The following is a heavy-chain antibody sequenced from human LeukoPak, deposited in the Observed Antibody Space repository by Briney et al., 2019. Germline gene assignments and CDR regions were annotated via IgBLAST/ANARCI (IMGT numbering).Heavy chain of an antibody. CDR1: GGSFSGYY. Sequence: SETLSLTCAVYGGSFSGYYWSWIRQPPGKGLEWIGEINHSGSTNYNPSLKSRVTISVDTSKNQFSLQLNSVTPEDTAVYYCARWRHRDSTNPGLMDVWDKGTSVIVSS. D-gene: IGHD2-21*01. V-gene: IGHV4-34*01. CDR2: INHSGST. J-gene: IGHJ6*03. CDR3: ARWRHRDSTNPGLMDV.